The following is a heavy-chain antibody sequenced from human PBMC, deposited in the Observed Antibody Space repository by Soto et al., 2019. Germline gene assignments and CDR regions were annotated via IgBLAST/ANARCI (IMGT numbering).Heavy chain of an antibody. CDR2: IIPIFGTA. J-gene: IGHJ6*02. CDR3: ARDLRFLEWLSRTYYYGMDV. CDR1: GGTFSSYA. Sequence: SVKVSCKASGGTFSSYAISWVRQAPGQGLEWMGGIIPIFGTANYAQKFQGRVTITADESTSTAYMELSSLRSEDTAVYYCARDLRFLEWLSRTYYYGMDVWGQGTTVTV. D-gene: IGHD3-3*01. V-gene: IGHV1-69*13.